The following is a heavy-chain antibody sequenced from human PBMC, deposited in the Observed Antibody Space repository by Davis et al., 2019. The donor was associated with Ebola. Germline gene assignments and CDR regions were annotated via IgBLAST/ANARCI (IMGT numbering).Heavy chain of an antibody. CDR2: INSDGSTT. CDR3: ARRRNWGSDC. V-gene: IGHV3-74*01. CDR1: GFTFSGSW. D-gene: IGHD7-27*01. J-gene: IGHJ4*02. Sequence: GESLKISCAASGFTFSGSWMHWVRQVPGKGLVWVSRINSDGSTTTYADSVKGRFTISRDNAKSTLFLQMNSLSAEDTAVYYCARRRNWGSDCWGQGTLVTVSS.